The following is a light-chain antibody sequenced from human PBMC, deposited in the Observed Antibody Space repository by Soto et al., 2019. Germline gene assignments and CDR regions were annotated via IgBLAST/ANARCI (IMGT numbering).Light chain of an antibody. CDR1: QSITSV. J-gene: IGKJ1*01. CDR3: QQSYTSPRT. Sequence: DIQMTQSPTSLSAFVGEKVTITCRASQSITSVVNGYQQSPGKAPKVLIFATSKLQTGVPGRFSGSGSGTEVTLTISSLQPEDIATCCCQQSYTSPRTFGEGTKVELK. CDR2: ATS. V-gene: IGKV1-39*01.